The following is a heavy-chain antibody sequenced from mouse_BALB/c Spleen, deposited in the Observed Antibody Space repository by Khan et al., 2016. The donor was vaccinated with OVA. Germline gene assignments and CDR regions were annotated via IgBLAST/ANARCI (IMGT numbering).Heavy chain of an antibody. V-gene: IGHV1-7*01. D-gene: IGHD1-1*01. J-gene: IGHJ2*01. CDR3: ARRTTVVDY. CDR1: GYTFTIYW. Sequence: QVQLQQSGAELAKPGASVKMSCKAPGYTFTIYWMHWVKHRPGQVLEWIGYINPSTGYTEYNQKFKDKATLTADKSSSTAYMQLSSLTSEDSAVYYFARRTTVVDYWGQGTTLTVSS. CDR2: INPSTGYT.